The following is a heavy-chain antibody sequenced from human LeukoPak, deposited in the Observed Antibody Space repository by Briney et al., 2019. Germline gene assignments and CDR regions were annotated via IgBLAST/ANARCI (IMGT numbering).Heavy chain of an antibody. V-gene: IGHV3-30*18. Sequence: GGSLRLSCAASGFTFSSYGMHWVRQAPGKGLEWVAVISYDGSNKYYADSVKGRFTISRDNSKNTLYLQMNGLRAEDTAVYYCAKDRQMDYWGQGTLVTVSS. CDR2: ISYDGSNK. D-gene: IGHD5-24*01. CDR3: AKDRQMDY. J-gene: IGHJ4*02. CDR1: GFTFSSYG.